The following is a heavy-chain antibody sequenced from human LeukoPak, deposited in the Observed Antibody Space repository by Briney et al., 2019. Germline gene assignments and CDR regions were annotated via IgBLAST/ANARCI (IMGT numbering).Heavy chain of an antibody. D-gene: IGHD2-2*02. CDR2: ISWNSGSI. CDR1: GFTFDDYA. CDR3: AKERASRDGSCYTAPLCAGTFDY. V-gene: IGHV3-9*01. Sequence: GGSLRLSCAASGFTFDDYAMHWVRQAPGKGLEWVSGISWNSGSIGYADSVKGRFTISRDNSKNTLYLQMNSLRAEDTAVYYCAKERASRDGSCYTAPLCAGTFDYWGQGTLVTVSS. J-gene: IGHJ4*02.